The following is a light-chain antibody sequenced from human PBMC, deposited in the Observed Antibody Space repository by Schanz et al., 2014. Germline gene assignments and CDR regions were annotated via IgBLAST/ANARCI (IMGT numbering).Light chain of an antibody. CDR1: SSDVGAYNY. CDR3: SSYGGNLGV. Sequence: QSALTQPPSASGSPGQSVTISCTGTSSDVGAYNYVSWYQQHPGKAPKLIISDVTRRPSGVPDRFSGSKSDNTASLTISGLQAEDEADYYCSSYGGNLGVFGTGTKVTVL. V-gene: IGLV2-8*01. J-gene: IGLJ1*01. CDR2: DVT.